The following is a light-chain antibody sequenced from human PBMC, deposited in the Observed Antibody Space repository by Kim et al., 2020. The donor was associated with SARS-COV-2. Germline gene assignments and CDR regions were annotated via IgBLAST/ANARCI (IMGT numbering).Light chain of an antibody. CDR3: QSYESNIWV. J-gene: IGLJ3*02. V-gene: IGLV6-57*02. Sequence: GKQVTLPCTGSSATVANNFVQWYHQRPSSAPTTVIFEDSQRPSGVPDRFSGSIDRSSNSASLTISGLKAEDEAEYFCQSYESNIWVFGGGTQLTVL. CDR2: EDS. CDR1: SATVANNF.